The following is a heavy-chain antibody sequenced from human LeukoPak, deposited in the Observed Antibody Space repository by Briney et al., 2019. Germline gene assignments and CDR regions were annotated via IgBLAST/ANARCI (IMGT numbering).Heavy chain of an antibody. D-gene: IGHD2-2*01. V-gene: IGHV3-23*01. J-gene: IGHJ5*02. CDR2: ISGSGGST. Sequence: PGGSLRLYCAVSGLTFSSYAMSWVRQAPGKGLEWVSAISGSGGSTYYADSVKGRFTISRDNSKNTLYLQMNSLRAEDTAVYYCAKSLLGRRGRYCSSTSCYYSGFDPWGQGTLVTVSS. CDR1: GLTFSSYA. CDR3: AKSLLGRRGRYCSSTSCYYSGFDP.